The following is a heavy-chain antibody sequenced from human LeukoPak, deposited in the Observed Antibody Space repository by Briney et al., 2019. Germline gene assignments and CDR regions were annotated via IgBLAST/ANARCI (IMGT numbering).Heavy chain of an antibody. V-gene: IGHV4-59*08. CDR3: ARLERQYYYYGMDV. CDR1: GGSISSYY. CDR2: IYYSGST. J-gene: IGHJ6*02. Sequence: PSETLCLTCTASGGSISSYYWSWIRQPPGKGLEWIGYIYYSGSTNYNPSLKSRVTISVDTSKNQFSLKLSSVTAADTAVYYCARLERQYYYYGMDVWGQGTTVTVSS.